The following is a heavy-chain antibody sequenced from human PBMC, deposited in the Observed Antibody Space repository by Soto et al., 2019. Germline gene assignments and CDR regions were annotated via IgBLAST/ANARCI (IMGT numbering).Heavy chain of an antibody. Sequence: QVQLQESGSRLLKPSQTLSLTFAVSGGSISSGGYSWSWIWQPPGKGLEWIGYVHHTGSTTYNPSLKTVVNLSVDRPNNQFFLSLTSATAADSDIYYCARGLWNDVFQYWGRGILVTVSS. J-gene: IGHJ1*01. CDR2: VHHTGST. CDR3: ARGLWNDVFQY. V-gene: IGHV4-30-2*01. D-gene: IGHD1-1*01. CDR1: GGSISSGGYS.